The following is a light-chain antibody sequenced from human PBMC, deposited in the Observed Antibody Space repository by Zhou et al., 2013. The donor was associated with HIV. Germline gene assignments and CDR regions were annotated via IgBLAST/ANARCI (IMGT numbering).Light chain of an antibody. J-gene: IGKJ5*01. CDR3: QQTYGAPPIT. CDR1: QNISSY. Sequence: DIQMTQSPSSLSASVGDRVTITCRASQNISSYLNWYQQKLGKAPKLLIYDASSLQSGVPPRFSGSGSGTDFSLTIASLQPEDFGTYYCQQTYGAPPITFGQGTRL. CDR2: DAS. V-gene: IGKV1-39*01.